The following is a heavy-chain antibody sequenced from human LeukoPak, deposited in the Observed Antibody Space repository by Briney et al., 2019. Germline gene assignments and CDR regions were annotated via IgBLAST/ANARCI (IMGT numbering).Heavy chain of an antibody. CDR1: GGTFSSYA. CDR2: IIPIFGTA. D-gene: IGHD3-3*01. CDR3: ARDVRFWGGYSDYYYYGMDV. Sequence: SVKVSCKASGGTFSSYAISWVRQAPGQGLEWMGGIIPIFGTANYAQKFQGRATITADESTSTAYMELSSLRSEDTAVYYCARDVRFWGGYSDYYYYGMDVWGQGTTVTVSS. J-gene: IGHJ6*02. V-gene: IGHV1-69*13.